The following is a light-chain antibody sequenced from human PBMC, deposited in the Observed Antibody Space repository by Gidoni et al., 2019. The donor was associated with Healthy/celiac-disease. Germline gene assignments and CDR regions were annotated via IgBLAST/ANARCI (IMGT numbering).Light chain of an antibody. CDR2: EGS. CDR1: SSDVGSYNL. V-gene: IGLV2-23*01. CDR3: CSYAGSSNYV. Sequence: QSALTQPASVSGSPGQSITISCTGTSSDVGSYNLVSWYQQHPGKAPKLIIYEGSKRPSGVSNRFSCSKSGNTASLTISGLQAEDEADYYCCSYAGSSNYVFGTGTKVTVL. J-gene: IGLJ1*01.